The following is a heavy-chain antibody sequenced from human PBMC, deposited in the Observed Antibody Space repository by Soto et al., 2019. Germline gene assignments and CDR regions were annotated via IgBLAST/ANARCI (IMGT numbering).Heavy chain of an antibody. Sequence: QVHLVQSGAEVKKPGASVKVSCKGSGYGFTTYGITWVRQAPGQGLEWMAWISAHNGNTNYAPTLQGRVTVTRDTPTSTAYMELRSLRSDATAVYYCARGRYGDYWGQGALVTVSS. CDR3: ARGRYGDY. V-gene: IGHV1-18*01. D-gene: IGHD1-1*01. J-gene: IGHJ4*02. CDR1: GYGFTTYG. CDR2: ISAHNGNT.